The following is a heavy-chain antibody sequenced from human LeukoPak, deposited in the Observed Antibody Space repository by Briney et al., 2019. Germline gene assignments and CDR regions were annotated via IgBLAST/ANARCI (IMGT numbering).Heavy chain of an antibody. CDR2: INPNSGGT. J-gene: IGHJ4*02. D-gene: IGHD2-2*01. V-gene: IGHV1-2*02. CDR1: GYTFTSYD. Sequence: ASVKVSCKASGYTFTSYDINWVRQAPGQGLEWMGWINPNSGGTNYAQEFQGRVTMTRDTSISTAYMELSRLRSDDTAVYYCASRYCSSTSCYGIEPFDYWGQGTLVTVSS. CDR3: ASRYCSSTSCYGIEPFDY.